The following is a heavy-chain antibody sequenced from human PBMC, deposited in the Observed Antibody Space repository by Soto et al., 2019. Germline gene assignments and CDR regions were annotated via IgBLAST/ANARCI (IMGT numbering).Heavy chain of an antibody. V-gene: IGHV1-69*06. CDR3: ARLEYSSSSYYYYGMDV. CDR2: IIPIFGTA. Sequence: SVKVSCKASGGTFISYAISWVRQAPGQGLEWMGGIIPIFGTANYAQKFQGRVTITADKSTSTAYMELSSLRSEDTAVYYCARLEYSSSSYYYYGMDVWGQGTTVTVSS. D-gene: IGHD6-6*01. CDR1: GGTFISYA. J-gene: IGHJ6*02.